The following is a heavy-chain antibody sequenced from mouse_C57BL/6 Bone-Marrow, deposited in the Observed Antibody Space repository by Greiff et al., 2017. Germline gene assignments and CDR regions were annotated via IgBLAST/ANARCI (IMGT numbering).Heavy chain of an antibody. CDR2: IDPSDSET. D-gene: IGHD2-2*01. CDR1: GYTFTSYW. CDR3: ARFMVTTGYFDC. J-gene: IGHJ2*01. V-gene: IGHV1-52*01. Sequence: QVQLKQPGAELVRPGSSVKLSCKASGYTFTSYWMHWVKQRPIQGLEWIGNIDPSDSETNYNQKFKGKATLTVDKSSSTAYMQLSSLTSEDSAVYYCARFMVTTGYFDCWGKGTTLTVSS.